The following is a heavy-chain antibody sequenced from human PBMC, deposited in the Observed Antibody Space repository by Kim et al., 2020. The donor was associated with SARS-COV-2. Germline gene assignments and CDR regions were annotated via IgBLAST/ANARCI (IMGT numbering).Heavy chain of an antibody. CDR1: GGSFSGYY. Sequence: SETLSLTCAVYGGSFSGYYWSWIRQPPGKGLEWIGEINHSGSTNYNPSLKSRVTISVDTSKNQFSLKLSSVTAADTAVYYCARPHSSGWYLGGVAYFDYWGQGTLVTVSS. CDR3: ARPHSSGWYLGGVAYFDY. CDR2: INHSGST. V-gene: IGHV4-34*01. J-gene: IGHJ4*02. D-gene: IGHD6-19*01.